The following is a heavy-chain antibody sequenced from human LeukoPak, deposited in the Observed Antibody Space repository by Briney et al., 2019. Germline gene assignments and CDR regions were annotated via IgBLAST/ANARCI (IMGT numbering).Heavy chain of an antibody. J-gene: IGHJ4*02. V-gene: IGHV3-23*01. D-gene: IGHD6-19*01. CDR3: ARGSYSSGWYRFDY. Sequence: LPGGSLRLSCAASGFTFSTYAMSWVRQAPGRGPEWVSGISGTGATTHYADSVKGRFTISRDNSKNTLYLQMNSLRAEDTAVYYCARGSYSSGWYRFDYWGQGTLVTVSS. CDR1: GFTFSTYA. CDR2: ISGTGATT.